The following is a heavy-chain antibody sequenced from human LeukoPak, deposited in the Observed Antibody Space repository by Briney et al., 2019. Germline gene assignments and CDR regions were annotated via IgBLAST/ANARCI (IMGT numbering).Heavy chain of an antibody. CDR2: ISTSSLNTI. CDR1: GFTFSSFG. Sequence: GGSLRLSCAASGFTFSSFGMNWVRQAPGKGLEWISYISTSSLNTIHYADSVKGRFTISRDNAKNSLFLQMNSLRAEDTAVYYCARVLRFDWSHYWGQGTLVTVSS. CDR3: ARVLRFDWSHY. D-gene: IGHD3-9*01. V-gene: IGHV3-48*04. J-gene: IGHJ4*02.